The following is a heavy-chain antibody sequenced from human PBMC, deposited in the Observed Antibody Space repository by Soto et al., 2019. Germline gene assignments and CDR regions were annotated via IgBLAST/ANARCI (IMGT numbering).Heavy chain of an antibody. J-gene: IGHJ4*02. V-gene: IGHV1-2*02. Sequence: GASVKVSCKASGYTFTGYYMHWVRQAPGQGLEWMGWINPNSGGTNYAQKFQGRATMTRDTSISTAYMELSRLRSDDTAVYYCARETAAAATEFDYWGQGTLVTVSS. CDR1: GYTFTGYY. CDR3: ARETAAAATEFDY. D-gene: IGHD6-13*01. CDR2: INPNSGGT.